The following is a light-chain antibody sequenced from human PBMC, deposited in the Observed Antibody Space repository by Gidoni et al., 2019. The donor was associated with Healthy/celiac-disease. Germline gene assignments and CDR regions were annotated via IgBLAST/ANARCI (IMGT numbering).Light chain of an antibody. V-gene: IGKV3-15*01. CDR1: QSVSSN. CDR3: QQYNNWSPWS. CDR2: GAS. Sequence: EIVMTQSPATLSVSPGERATLSCRASQSVSSNLAWYQQKPGQAPRLLIYGASTRATGIPARFSGSGSGTEFILTISSRQSEDFVVYYCQQYNNWSPWSFGEXTKVEIK. J-gene: IGKJ1*01.